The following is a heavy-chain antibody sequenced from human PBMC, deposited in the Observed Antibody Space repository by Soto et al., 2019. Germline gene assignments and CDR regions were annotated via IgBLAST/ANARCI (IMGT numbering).Heavy chain of an antibody. J-gene: IGHJ4*02. D-gene: IGHD5-18*01. CDR3: ASNSYGYTFNDY. Sequence: SETLSLTCTVSGGSISSGDYYWSWIRQPPGKGLEWIGYIYYSGSTYYNPSLKSRVTISVDTSKNQFSLKLSSVTAADTAVYYCASNSYGYTFNDYWGQGTLVTVSS. CDR2: IYYSGST. V-gene: IGHV4-30-4*01. CDR1: GGSISSGDYY.